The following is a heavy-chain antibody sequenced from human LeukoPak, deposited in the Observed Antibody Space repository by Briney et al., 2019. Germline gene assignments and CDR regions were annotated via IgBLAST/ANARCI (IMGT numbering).Heavy chain of an antibody. D-gene: IGHD6-19*01. CDR3: ARSGFSTGFYLDF. Sequence: ASVKVSCKASGYTFTGYFIHWLRQAPGQGPEWMGWIDPPSGATNSAQKFQGRVTMTRDRSIGTAYMEMRGLNSDDTAVYYCARSGFSTGFYLDFWGQGTLVPVSS. CDR2: IDPPSGAT. CDR1: GYTFTGYF. V-gene: IGHV1-2*02. J-gene: IGHJ4*02.